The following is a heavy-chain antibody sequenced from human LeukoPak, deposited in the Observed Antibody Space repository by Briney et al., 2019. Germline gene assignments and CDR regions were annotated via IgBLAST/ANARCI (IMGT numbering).Heavy chain of an antibody. CDR2: IYYSGST. V-gene: IGHV4-39*02. D-gene: IGHD2-2*01. J-gene: IGHJ4*02. CDR1: GGSISSSSYY. Sequence: PSETLSLTCTVSGGSISSSSYYWGWIRQPPGKGLEWIGSIYYSGSTYYNPSLKSRVTISVDTSKNQFSLKLSSVTAADTAVYYCARESRGGGYCSSTSCSNYFDYWGQGTLVTVSS. CDR3: ARESRGGGYCSSTSCSNYFDY.